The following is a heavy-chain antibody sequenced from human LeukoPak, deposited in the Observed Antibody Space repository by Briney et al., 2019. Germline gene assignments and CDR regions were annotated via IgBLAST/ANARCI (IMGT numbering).Heavy chain of an antibody. Sequence: ASVKVSCKASGYTFTSYAMHWVRQAPGQRLEWMGWINAGNGNTKYSQKFQGRVTITRDTSASTAYMELSSLRSEDTAVYYCARDQWGGYYDSSGYHYWGQGTLVTVSS. J-gene: IGHJ4*02. V-gene: IGHV1-3*01. CDR1: GYTFTSYA. CDR2: INAGNGNT. D-gene: IGHD3-22*01. CDR3: ARDQWGGYYDSSGYHY.